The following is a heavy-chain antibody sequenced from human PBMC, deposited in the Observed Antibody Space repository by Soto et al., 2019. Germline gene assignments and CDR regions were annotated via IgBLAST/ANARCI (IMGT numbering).Heavy chain of an antibody. Sequence: ASVKVSCKVSGYTLTELSMHWVRQAPGKGLEWMGGFDPEDGETIYAQKFQGRVTMTEDTSTDTAYMELSSLRSEDTAVYYCATTLSGRSGYGYYFDYWGQGTLVTVSS. CDR1: GYTLTELS. D-gene: IGHD3-3*01. V-gene: IGHV1-24*01. CDR2: FDPEDGET. J-gene: IGHJ4*02. CDR3: ATTLSGRSGYGYYFDY.